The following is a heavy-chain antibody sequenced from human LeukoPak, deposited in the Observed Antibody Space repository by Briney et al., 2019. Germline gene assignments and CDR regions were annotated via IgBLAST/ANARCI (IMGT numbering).Heavy chain of an antibody. Sequence: EGSLRLSCAASGFSFSNHAMSWVRQAPGKGLEWVSGISENGGSTPYADSVKGRFIISRDNSKNTLYLQMNSLRAEDTAVYYCAKDGGRGIENYSWGTFDYWGQGTLVTVSS. CDR3: AKDGGRGIENYSWGTFDY. CDR1: GFSFSNHA. V-gene: IGHV3-23*01. CDR2: ISENGGST. D-gene: IGHD1-7*01. J-gene: IGHJ4*02.